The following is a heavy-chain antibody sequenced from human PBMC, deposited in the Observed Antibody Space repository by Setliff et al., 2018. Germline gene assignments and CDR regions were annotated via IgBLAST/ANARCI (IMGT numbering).Heavy chain of an antibody. D-gene: IGHD3-10*01. CDR1: GYTFTGYS. V-gene: IGHV1-2*06. CDR3: ARVGSLAPLYYGNY. J-gene: IGHJ4*02. Sequence: ASVKVSCKTSGYTFTGYSMHWVRQAPGQGLEWMGRINPNSGGTNYAQKFQGRVTMTRDTSISTAYMELSRLRSDDTAVYYCARVGSLAPLYYGNYWGQGTLVTVSS. CDR2: INPNSGGT.